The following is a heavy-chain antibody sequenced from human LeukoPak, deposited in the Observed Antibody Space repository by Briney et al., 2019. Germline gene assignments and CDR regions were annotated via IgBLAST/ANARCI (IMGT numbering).Heavy chain of an antibody. CDR2: IVGDTVT. V-gene: IGHV3-23*01. Sequence: GSLRLSCAASGFTFNSYAMSWVRQAPGKGLEWVSAIVGDTVTFYTDSVKGRYTISRDNSKNTLYLQMNGLRAGDTAIYYCAKGSAQWELYDYWGQGTLVTVSS. D-gene: IGHD4-23*01. CDR1: GFTFNSYA. CDR3: AKGSAQWELYDY. J-gene: IGHJ4*02.